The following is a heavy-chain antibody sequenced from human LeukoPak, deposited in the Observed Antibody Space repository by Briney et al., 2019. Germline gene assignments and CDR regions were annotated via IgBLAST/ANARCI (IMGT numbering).Heavy chain of an antibody. CDR3: ARDQNAYCGGDCYSYWYFDL. CDR1: GGSISSYY. CDR2: IYYSGST. Sequence: SETLSLTCAVSGGSISSYYWSWIRQPPGKGLEWIGYIYYSGSTNYNPSLKSRVTISVDTSKNQFSLKLSSVTAADTAVYYCARDQNAYCGGDCYSYWYFDLWGRGTLVTVSS. J-gene: IGHJ2*01. V-gene: IGHV4-59*01. D-gene: IGHD2-21*02.